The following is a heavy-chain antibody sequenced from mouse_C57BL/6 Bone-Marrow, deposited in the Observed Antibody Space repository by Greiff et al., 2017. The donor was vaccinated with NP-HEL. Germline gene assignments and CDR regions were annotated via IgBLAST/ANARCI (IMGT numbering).Heavy chain of an antibody. V-gene: IGHV1-81*01. CDR1: GYTFTSYG. Sequence: QVHVKQSGAELARPGASVKLSCKASGYTFTSYGISWVKQRTGQGLEWIGEIYPRSGNTYYNEKFKGKATLTADKSSSTAYMELRSLTSEDSAVYFCARGFTTVDYYAMDYWGQGTSVTVSS. CDR3: ARGFTTVDYYAMDY. J-gene: IGHJ4*01. D-gene: IGHD1-1*01. CDR2: IYPRSGNT.